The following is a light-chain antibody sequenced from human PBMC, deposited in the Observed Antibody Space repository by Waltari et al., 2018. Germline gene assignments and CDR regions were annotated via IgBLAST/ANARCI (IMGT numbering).Light chain of an antibody. Sequence: SYELTQPPSVSVSPGQPASITCSGDTLGDKYACWYQQKPGQSPVLVIYQDSKRPSGIPERFSGSNSGNTATLTNSGTQAMDEADYYCQAWDSSTAVFGGGTKLTVL. CDR2: QDS. J-gene: IGLJ2*01. V-gene: IGLV3-1*01. CDR3: QAWDSSTAV. CDR1: TLGDKY.